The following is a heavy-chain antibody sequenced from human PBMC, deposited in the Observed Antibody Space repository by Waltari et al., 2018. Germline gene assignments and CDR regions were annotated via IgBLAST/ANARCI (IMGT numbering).Heavy chain of an antibody. CDR3: ARADYTRNWFDP. Sequence: EVQLVQSGAEVKKPGESLKISCKGSGYSFTSYWIGWVRHMPGKGLEWVGTIKPGDSDTRYSPSSQGQVTISADKSISTAYLQWSSLKASDTAMYYCARADYTRNWFDPWGQGTLVTVSS. CDR1: GYSFTSYW. V-gene: IGHV5-51*03. CDR2: IKPGDSDT. D-gene: IGHD4-4*01. J-gene: IGHJ5*02.